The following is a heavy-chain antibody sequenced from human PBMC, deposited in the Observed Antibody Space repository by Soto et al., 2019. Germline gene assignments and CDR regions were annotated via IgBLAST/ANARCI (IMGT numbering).Heavy chain of an antibody. CDR3: AKGRGTMIVVAPYAY. CDR1: GFTFSSYG. J-gene: IGHJ4*02. Sequence: VQLVESGGGVVQPGRSLRLSCAASGFTFSSYGMHWVRQAPGKGLEWVAVISYDGSNKYYADSVKGRFTISRDNSKNTRYLQMNSRRAGDTAVYYCAKGRGTMIVVAPYAYWGQGTLVTVSS. CDR2: ISYDGSNK. V-gene: IGHV3-30*18. D-gene: IGHD3-22*01.